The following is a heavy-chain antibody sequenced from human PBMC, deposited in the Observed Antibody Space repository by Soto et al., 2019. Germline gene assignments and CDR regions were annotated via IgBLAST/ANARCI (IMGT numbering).Heavy chain of an antibody. V-gene: IGHV4-31*03. J-gene: IGHJ4*02. CDR3: ARVYSDRSCIPFRFDY. Sequence: QVQLQESGPGLVKPSQTLSLTCTVSGGSISSGGYYWSWIRQHPGKVLEWIGYIYNSGSTFYNPYLKGRLTVSVDTSKNQFFLKLTAVIAADTAVYYCARVYSDRSCIPFRFDYWGQGTLVTVSS. CDR2: IYNSGST. CDR1: GGSISSGGYY. D-gene: IGHD3-22*01.